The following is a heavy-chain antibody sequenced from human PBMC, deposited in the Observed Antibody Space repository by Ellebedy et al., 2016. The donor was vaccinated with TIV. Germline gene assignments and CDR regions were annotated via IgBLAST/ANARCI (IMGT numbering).Heavy chain of an antibody. Sequence: PSETLSLTCAVYVGSFSGYYMSWVRQAPGKGLEWVLVIYSGGITYYADSVKGRFTMSRDNSKNTLYLQMNSLRAEDTAVYYCARHCSGGSCSHHAFDIWGQGTMVTVSS. CDR2: IYSGGIT. CDR3: ARHCSGGSCSHHAFDI. J-gene: IGHJ3*02. CDR1: VGSFSGYY. D-gene: IGHD2-15*01. V-gene: IGHV3-66*04.